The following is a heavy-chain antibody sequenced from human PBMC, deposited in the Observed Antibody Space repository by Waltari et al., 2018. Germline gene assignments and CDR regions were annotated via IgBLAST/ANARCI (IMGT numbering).Heavy chain of an antibody. CDR1: GFTFRNYW. V-gene: IGHV3-74*03. Sequence: EVQLVQSGGGLVQSGGSLTVSCEVSGFTFRNYWMHWVRQAPGKGLVWVSRINTDGNSVTYADSVRGRFTISRDNVKNTLYLQMESLRVEDTAVYYCVRAVGCAEDCYNPYFDNWGRGAGVTVSS. CDR3: VRAVGCAEDCYNPYFDN. J-gene: IGHJ4*02. D-gene: IGHD2-21*02. CDR2: INTDGNSV.